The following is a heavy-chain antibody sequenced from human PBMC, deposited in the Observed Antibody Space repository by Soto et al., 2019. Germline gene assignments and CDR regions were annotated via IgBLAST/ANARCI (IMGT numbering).Heavy chain of an antibody. J-gene: IGHJ6*02. V-gene: IGHV3-23*01. CDR3: AKAHVYYGMDV. CDR1: GVSFSSYA. Sequence: EGSLKLYSAASGVSFSSYAMSWVRQAPGKGLEWVSAISGSGGSTYYADSVKGRFTISRDNSKNTLYLQMNSLRAEDTAVYYCAKAHVYYGMDVWGQGTTFTVSS. CDR2: ISGSGGST.